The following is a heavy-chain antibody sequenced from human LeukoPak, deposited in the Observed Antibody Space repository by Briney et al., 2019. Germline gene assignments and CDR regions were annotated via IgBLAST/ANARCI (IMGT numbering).Heavy chain of an antibody. CDR3: ARDFREQQPTI. Sequence: PGGSLRLSCAASGFTFSSYSMNWVRQAPGKGLEWVSSISSSSSYIDFADSVKGRFTISRDNAKNSLYLQMNSLRAEDTAVYYCARDFREQQPTIGGQGTVVTVSS. D-gene: IGHD6-13*01. CDR2: ISSSSSYI. V-gene: IGHV3-21*01. J-gene: IGHJ4*02. CDR1: GFTFSSYS.